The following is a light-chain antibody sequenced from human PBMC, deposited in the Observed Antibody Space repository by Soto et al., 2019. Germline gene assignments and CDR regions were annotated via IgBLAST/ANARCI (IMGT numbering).Light chain of an antibody. CDR3: AAWDTSLSGGG. CDR1: GSNIGSDF. Sequence: QSVLKQPPSVSAAPGQKGTISCSCSGSNIGSDFLSWYQQLPGPAPQLLIYENNKRPSGIPDRFSGSKSATSATLGSTGLRTGDEADYYCAAWDTSLSGGGFGGGTKLTVL. CDR2: ENN. V-gene: IGLV1-51*02. J-gene: IGLJ3*02.